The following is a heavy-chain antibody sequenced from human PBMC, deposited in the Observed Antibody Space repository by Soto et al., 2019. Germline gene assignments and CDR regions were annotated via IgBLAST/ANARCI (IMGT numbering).Heavy chain of an antibody. V-gene: IGHV1-69*13. J-gene: IGHJ6*02. CDR3: AREIVATNDYYYYGMDV. CDR2: IIPIFGTA. CDR1: GGTFSSYA. Sequence: SVKVSCKASGGTFSSYAIGWVRQAPGQGLEWMGGIIPIFGTANYAQKFQGRVTITADDSTSTAYMELSSLRSEDTAVYYCAREIVATNDYYYYGMDVWGQGTTVTVSS. D-gene: IGHD5-12*01.